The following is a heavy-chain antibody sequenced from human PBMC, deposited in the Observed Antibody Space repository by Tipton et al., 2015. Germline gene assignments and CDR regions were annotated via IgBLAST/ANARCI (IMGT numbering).Heavy chain of an antibody. V-gene: IGHV4-59*01. Sequence: LRLSCSVSSDSISKYYWSWIRQPPGKELEWIGYIQYSGSTNYNPSLKSRVTITVDTSKTQFSLKMSSVTASDTAVYYCARARGRHGGLFDSWGQGILVTVSS. J-gene: IGHJ4*02. CDR3: ARARGRHGGLFDS. D-gene: IGHD4-23*01. CDR2: IQYSGST. CDR1: SDSISKYY.